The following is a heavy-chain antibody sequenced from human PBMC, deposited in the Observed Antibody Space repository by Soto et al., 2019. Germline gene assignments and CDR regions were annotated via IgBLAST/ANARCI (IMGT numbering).Heavy chain of an antibody. V-gene: IGHV1-18*04. Sequence: AASVKVSCKASGYTFTSYGISWVRQAPGQGLEWMGWISAYNGNTNYAQKLQGRVTMTTDTSTSTAYMELRSLRSDDTAVYYCARDRGLDSYGNFDYWGQGTLVTVSS. CDR1: GYTFTSYG. D-gene: IGHD5-18*01. CDR3: ARDRGLDSYGNFDY. CDR2: ISAYNGNT. J-gene: IGHJ4*02.